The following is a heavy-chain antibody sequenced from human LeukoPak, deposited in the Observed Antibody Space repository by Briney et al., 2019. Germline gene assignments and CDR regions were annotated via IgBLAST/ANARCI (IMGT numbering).Heavy chain of an antibody. CDR2: IYPGDSDT. CDR3: ARTTYSYGYFAY. V-gene: IGHV5-51*01. CDR1: GYSFSSYW. Sequence: GESLQISCKGSGYSFSSYWIGWVRQLPGKGLEWMGIIYPGDSDTRYSPSFQGQVTISADKSISTAYLQWSSLKASDTAMYYCARTTYSYGYFAYWGQGTLVTVSS. J-gene: IGHJ4*02. D-gene: IGHD5-18*01.